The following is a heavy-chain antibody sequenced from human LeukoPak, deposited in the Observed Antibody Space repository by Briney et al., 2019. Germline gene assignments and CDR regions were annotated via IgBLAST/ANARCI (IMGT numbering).Heavy chain of an antibody. D-gene: IGHD2-8*01. V-gene: IGHV4-59*01. CDR2: IYYSGST. CDR3: ARDEGNCTKGVCYFGGWFDP. CDR1: GGSISSYY. Sequence: PSETLSLTCTVSGGSISSYYWSWIRQPPGKGLEWIGYIYYSGSTNYNPSLKSRVTISVDTSKNQFSLKLSSMTAADTAVYYCARDEGNCTKGVCYFGGWFDPWGQGTLVTVSS. J-gene: IGHJ5*02.